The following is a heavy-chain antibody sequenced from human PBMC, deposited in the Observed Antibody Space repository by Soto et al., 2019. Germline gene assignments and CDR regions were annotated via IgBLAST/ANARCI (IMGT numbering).Heavy chain of an antibody. V-gene: IGHV4-34*01. J-gene: IGHJ6*02. CDR3: ARSQHSDFWSGSHYYYGMDV. D-gene: IGHD3-3*01. CDR1: GGSFSGYY. Sequence: ETLSGTCSVYGGSFSGYYWSWIRQPPGKGLEWIGEINHSGSTNYNPSLKSRVTISVDTSKNQFSLKLSSVTAADTAVYYCARSQHSDFWSGSHYYYGMDVWGQGTKVTVSS. CDR2: INHSGST.